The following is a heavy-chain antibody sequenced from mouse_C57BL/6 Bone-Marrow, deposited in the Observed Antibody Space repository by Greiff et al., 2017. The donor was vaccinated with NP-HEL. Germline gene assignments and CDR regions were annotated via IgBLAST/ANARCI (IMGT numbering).Heavy chain of an antibody. D-gene: IGHD1-1*01. CDR3: ARWARPTVVPFAY. CDR1: GFNIKNTY. Sequence: VQLQQSVAELVRPGASVKLSCTASGFNIKNTYMHWVKQRPEQGLEWIGRIDPANGNTKYAPKFQGKATITADTASNTAYLQLSSLTSEDTAIYYCARWARPTVVPFAYWGQGTLVTVSA. V-gene: IGHV14-3*01. J-gene: IGHJ3*01. CDR2: IDPANGNT.